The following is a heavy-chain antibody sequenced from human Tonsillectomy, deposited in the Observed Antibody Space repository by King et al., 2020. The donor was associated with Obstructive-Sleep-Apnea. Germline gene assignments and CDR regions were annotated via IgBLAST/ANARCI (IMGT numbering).Heavy chain of an antibody. V-gene: IGHV3-21*01. Sequence: VQLVESGGGLVKPGGSLRLSCAASGFTFSSYSMNWVRQAPGKGLEWVSSISSSSSYIYYADSVKGRFTISRDNAKNSLYLQMNSLRGEDTAVYYCAGSFGVVIDDAFDIWGQGTMVTVSS. CDR2: ISSSSSYI. J-gene: IGHJ3*02. CDR1: GFTFSSYS. D-gene: IGHD3-3*01. CDR3: AGSFGVVIDDAFDI.